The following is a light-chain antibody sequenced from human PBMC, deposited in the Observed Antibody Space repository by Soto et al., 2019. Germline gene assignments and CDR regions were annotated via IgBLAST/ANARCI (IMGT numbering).Light chain of an antibody. CDR1: SSDVGFYNY. J-gene: IGLJ1*01. Sequence: QSALTQPASVSGSPGQSITISCTGTSSDVGFYNYVSWYQQHPGKAPKLIIYDVNRRPSGVPDRFSGSKSGNTASLTISGLQAEDEADYYCCSYAGSYTYVFGTGTKVTVL. CDR3: CSYAGSYTYV. V-gene: IGLV2-11*01. CDR2: DVN.